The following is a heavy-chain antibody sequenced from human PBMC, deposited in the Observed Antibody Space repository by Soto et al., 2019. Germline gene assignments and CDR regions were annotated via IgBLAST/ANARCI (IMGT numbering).Heavy chain of an antibody. CDR1: GYTFTSYG. CDR2: ISAYNGNT. D-gene: IGHD3-3*01. V-gene: IGHV1-18*04. Sequence: ASVKVSCKASGYTFTSYGISWVRQAPGQGLEWMGWISAYNGNTNYAQKLQGRVTMTTDTSTSTAYMELRSLRSDDTAVYYCARDRIKIFGVVNSAFDIWGQGTMVTVSS. CDR3: ARDRIKIFGVVNSAFDI. J-gene: IGHJ3*02.